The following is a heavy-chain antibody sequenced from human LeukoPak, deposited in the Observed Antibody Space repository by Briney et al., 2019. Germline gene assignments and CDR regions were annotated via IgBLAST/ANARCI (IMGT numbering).Heavy chain of an antibody. J-gene: IGHJ6*03. CDR1: GYTFTSYG. Sequence: ASVKVSCKASGYTFTSYGINWVRQATGQGLEWMGWMNPNSGNTGYAQKFQGRVTMTRNTSISTAYMELSSLRSEDTAVYYCARGYYGSGSYFNYYYYYYMDVWGKGTTVTISS. V-gene: IGHV1-8*02. CDR2: MNPNSGNT. CDR3: ARGYYGSGSYFNYYYYYYMDV. D-gene: IGHD3-10*01.